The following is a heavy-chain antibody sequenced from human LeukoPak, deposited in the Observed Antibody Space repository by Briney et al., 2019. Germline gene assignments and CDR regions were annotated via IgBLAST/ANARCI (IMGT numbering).Heavy chain of an antibody. CDR2: IYHSGST. V-gene: IGHV4-34*01. Sequence: SETLSLTCAVYGGSFSGYYWSWIRQPPGKGLEWIGSIYHSGSTYYNPSLKSRVTISVDTSKNQFSLKLSSVTAADTAVYYCARDTSYNDYWGQGTLVTVSS. CDR3: ARDTSYNDY. D-gene: IGHD2-2*01. J-gene: IGHJ4*02. CDR1: GGSFSGYY.